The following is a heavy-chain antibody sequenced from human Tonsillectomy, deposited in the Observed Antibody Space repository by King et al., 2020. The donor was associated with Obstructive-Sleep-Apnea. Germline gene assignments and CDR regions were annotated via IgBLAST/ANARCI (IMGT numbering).Heavy chain of an antibody. CDR3: VRGAYEYYDILTGYYTTHYYYGMDV. CDR1: GFTFSSYW. Sequence: EVQLVESGGGLVQPGGSLRLSCEASGFTFSSYWMHWGRQAPGKGMVWGSRINSDGSSTNYADFVKGRFTISTDNAKNTLYLQMNRLRDEGTAVYYCVRGAYEYYDILTGYYTTHYYYGMDVWGQGTTVTVSS. J-gene: IGHJ6*02. D-gene: IGHD3-9*01. CDR2: INSDGSST. V-gene: IGHV3-74*01.